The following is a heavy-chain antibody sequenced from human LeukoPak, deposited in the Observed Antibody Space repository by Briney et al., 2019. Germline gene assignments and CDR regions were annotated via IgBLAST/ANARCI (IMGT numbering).Heavy chain of an antibody. D-gene: IGHD6-19*01. J-gene: IGHJ4*02. CDR2: IYPGDSDT. CDR3: ARLGTSGWLNLDY. CDR1: GYIFTNYW. Sequence: PGESLKISCQVSGYIFTNYWIGWVRQVPGKGLEWMGSIYPGDSDTTYSPPFQGQVTISADKSISTVYLQWSSLKASDTAMYYCARLGTSGWLNLDYWGQGTLVTVSS. V-gene: IGHV5-51*01.